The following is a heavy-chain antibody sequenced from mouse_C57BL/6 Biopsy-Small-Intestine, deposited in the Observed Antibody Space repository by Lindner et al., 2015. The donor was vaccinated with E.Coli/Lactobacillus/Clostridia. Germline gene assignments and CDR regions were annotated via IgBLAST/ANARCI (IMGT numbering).Heavy chain of an antibody. D-gene: IGHD1-1*01. CDR1: GFTFTDYY. CDR2: VYPYTGGT. CDR3: ARSVYYGSSPFDY. V-gene: IGHV1-36*01. J-gene: IGHJ2*01. Sequence: VQLQESGPVLVKPGPSVKISCKASGFTFTDYYMHWVKQSHGKSLEWIGLVYPYTGGTSYNQKFKGKATLTVDTSSSTAYMELNSLTSEDSAVYYCARSVYYGSSPFDYWGQGTTLTVSS.